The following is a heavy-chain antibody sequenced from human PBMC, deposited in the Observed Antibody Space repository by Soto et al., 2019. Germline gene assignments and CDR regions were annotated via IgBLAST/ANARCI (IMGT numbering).Heavy chain of an antibody. CDR2: YDPEDGET. V-gene: IGHV1-24*01. CDR1: RSSLTEVS. D-gene: IGHD5-12*01. J-gene: IGHJ4*02. Sequence: GASVKVSCKVFRSSLTEVSIHWVRQAPGKGLEWMGGYDPEDGETVYKQHFQGRVTMTEDTSTDTGYMELRSLESDDTAVYYCTTGPLYSGFEYNFEFWGQGTLVTVSS. CDR3: TTGPLYSGFEYNFEF.